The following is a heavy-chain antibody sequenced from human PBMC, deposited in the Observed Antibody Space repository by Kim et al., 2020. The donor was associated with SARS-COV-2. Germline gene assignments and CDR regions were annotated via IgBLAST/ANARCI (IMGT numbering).Heavy chain of an antibody. CDR1: GGSVDTYY. D-gene: IGHD5-12*01. CDR2: ISYSGNT. J-gene: IGHJ5*02. CDR3: ARHRGYSGSAGWFDP. V-gene: IGHV4-59*02. Sequence: SETLSLTCSVSGGSVDTYYWSWIRQPPGKELQWIGYISYSGNTNYNPSLRSRVTISVDKSKNQFSLKLNSLTAADTAVYYCARHRGYSGSAGWFDPWGQG.